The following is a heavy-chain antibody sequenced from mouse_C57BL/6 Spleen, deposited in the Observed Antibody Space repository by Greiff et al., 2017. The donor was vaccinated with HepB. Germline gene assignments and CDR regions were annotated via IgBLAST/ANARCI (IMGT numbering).Heavy chain of an antibody. CDR1: GFTFSDYG. CDR3: AREITIPYFDY. D-gene: IGHD1-1*02. Sequence: EVKVVESGGGLVKPGGSLKLSCAASGFTFSDYGMHWVRQAPEKGLEWVAYISSGSSTIYYADTVKGRFTISRDNAKNTLFLQMTSLRSEDTAMYYCAREITIPYFDYWGQGTTLTVSS. CDR2: ISSGSSTI. V-gene: IGHV5-17*01. J-gene: IGHJ2*01.